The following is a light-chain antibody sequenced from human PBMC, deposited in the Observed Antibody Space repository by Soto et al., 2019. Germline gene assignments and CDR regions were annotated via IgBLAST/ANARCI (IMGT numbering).Light chain of an antibody. J-gene: IGLJ3*02. CDR1: RSNIGPNT. CDR2: SND. CDR3: AAWDDSLHGWV. V-gene: IGLV1-44*01. Sequence: QSVLTQQPSASGTPGQGVTISCSGSRSNIGPNTVNWFQHVPGTAPKLLIFSNDQRPSGVPDRFSGSRSGTSASLAISGLRSEDEADYYCAAWDDSLHGWVFGGGTKVTVL.